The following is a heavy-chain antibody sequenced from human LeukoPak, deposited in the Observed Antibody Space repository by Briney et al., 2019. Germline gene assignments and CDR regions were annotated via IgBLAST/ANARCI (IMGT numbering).Heavy chain of an antibody. D-gene: IGHD3-22*01. CDR2: INPNSGGP. CDR1: GYTFTGYY. V-gene: IGHV1-2*06. CDR3: ARESFPNYYDSSGYYYDY. Sequence: ASVKVSCKASGYTFTGYYMHWVRQAPGQGLEWMGRINPNSGGPNYAQKFQGRVTMTRDTSISTAYMELSRLRSDDTAVYYCARESFPNYYDSSGYYYDYWGQGTLVTVSS. J-gene: IGHJ4*02.